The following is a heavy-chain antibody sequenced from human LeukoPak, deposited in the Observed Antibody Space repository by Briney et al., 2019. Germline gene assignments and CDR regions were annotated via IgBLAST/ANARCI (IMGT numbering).Heavy chain of an antibody. J-gene: IGHJ4*02. CDR2: ISAYNGNT. D-gene: IGHD3-10*01. CDR3: AREGVVRGVIIGRPFGY. Sequence: GASVKVSCKASGYTFTSYGISWVRQAPGQGLEWMGWISAYNGNTNNAQKFQGRVTMTRDTSISTAYMELSRLRSDDTAVYYCAREGVVRGVIIGRPFGYWGQGTLVTVSS. V-gene: IGHV1-18*01. CDR1: GYTFTSYG.